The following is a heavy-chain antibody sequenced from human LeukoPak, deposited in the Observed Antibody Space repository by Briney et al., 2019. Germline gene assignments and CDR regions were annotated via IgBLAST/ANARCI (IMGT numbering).Heavy chain of an antibody. CDR3: ARGRRLRSGYYYYMDV. CDR2: IKQDGSEK. J-gene: IGHJ6*03. Sequence: GGSLRLSCAASGFTFSSYWMSWVRQAPGKGLEWVADIKQDGSEKYYVDSVKGRFTISRDNAKNSLYLQMNSLRAEDTAVYYCARGRRLRSGYYYYMDVWGKGTTVTLSS. D-gene: IGHD2-21*02. CDR1: GFTFSSYW. V-gene: IGHV3-7*01.